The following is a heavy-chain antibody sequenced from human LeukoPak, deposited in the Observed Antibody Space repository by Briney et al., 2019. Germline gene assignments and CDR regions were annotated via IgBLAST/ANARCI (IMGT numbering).Heavy chain of an antibody. J-gene: IGHJ4*02. CDR3: ARDCSSTSCPKV. D-gene: IGHD2-2*01. V-gene: IGHV3-23*01. CDR1: GFTFSSYA. Sequence: GGSLRLSCAASGFTFSSYAMSWVRQAPGKGLEWVSAISGSGGSTYYADSVKGRFTISRDNSKNTLYLQMNSLRAEDTAVYYCARDCSSTSCPKVWGQGTLVTVSS. CDR2: ISGSGGST.